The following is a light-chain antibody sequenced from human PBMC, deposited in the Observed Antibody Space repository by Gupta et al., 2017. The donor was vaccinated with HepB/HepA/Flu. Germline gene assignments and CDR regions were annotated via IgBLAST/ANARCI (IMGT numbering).Light chain of an antibody. V-gene: IGKV1-39*01. CDR3: QQTYNTPWT. CDR1: QSIRSY. Sequence: DIQMTQSTSSLSASVGDRVTITCRASQSIRSYLNWYQQKPGKAPKLLIYAASSLQGGVPSRFSGSGSGTDFTLTISSLRPEDFATYYCQQTYNTPWTFGQGTKVEI. CDR2: AAS. J-gene: IGKJ1*01.